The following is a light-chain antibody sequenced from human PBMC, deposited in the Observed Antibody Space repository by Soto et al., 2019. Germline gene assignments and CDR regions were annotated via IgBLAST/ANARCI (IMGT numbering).Light chain of an antibody. CDR1: QDISSW. CDR3: QQANSFPLT. V-gene: IGKV1-12*01. Sequence: DIQMTQSPSSVSASVGDRVTITCRASQDISSWLAWYQQKPWKSPKLLIYAASSLQSGVPSKFSGSASGTAFSLTISSLQPEHFATYYCQQANSFPLTFGQGTRLESK. J-gene: IGKJ5*01. CDR2: AAS.